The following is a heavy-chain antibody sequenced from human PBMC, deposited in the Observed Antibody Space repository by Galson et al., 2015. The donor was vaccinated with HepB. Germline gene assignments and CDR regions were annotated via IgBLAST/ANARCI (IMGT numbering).Heavy chain of an antibody. Sequence: SVKVSCKASGYTFTSYAISWVRQAPGQGLEWMGWINTYNGNTNYALKLQGRVTMTTDTSTSTAYMELRSLTSDDTAVYYCARPGGSWGWYRGSEERVDPWGQRTLVTVSS. CDR1: GYTFTSYA. CDR2: INTYNGNT. V-gene: IGHV1-18*04. D-gene: IGHD1-26*01. J-gene: IGHJ5*02. CDR3: ARPGGSWGWYRGSEERVDP.